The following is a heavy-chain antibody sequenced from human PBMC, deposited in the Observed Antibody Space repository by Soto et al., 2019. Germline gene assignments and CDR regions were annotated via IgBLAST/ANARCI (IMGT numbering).Heavy chain of an antibody. V-gene: IGHV1-69*01. CDR3: ARSIYSSSSFRNYYYYGMEV. Sequence: QVQLVQSGAEVKKPGSSVKVSCKASGGTFSSYAISWVRQAPGQGLEWMGGIIPIFGTANHAQKFQGRVTITADESTSTAYMELSSLRSEDTAVYYCARSIYSSSSFRNYYYYGMEVWGQGTTVTVTS. CDR2: IIPIFGTA. D-gene: IGHD6-13*01. CDR1: GGTFSSYA. J-gene: IGHJ6*02.